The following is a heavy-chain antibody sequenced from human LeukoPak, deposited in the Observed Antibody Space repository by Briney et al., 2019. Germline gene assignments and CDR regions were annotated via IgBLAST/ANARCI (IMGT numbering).Heavy chain of an antibody. CDR3: ARSPYSSSLFYYGVDL. V-gene: IGHV4-34*01. CDR1: GGSFSGYY. Sequence: SETLSLTCAVYGGSFSGYYWSWIRQPPGKGLEWIGEINHSGSTNYNPSLKSRVTISVDTSKNQFSLRLSSVTAADTAVYYCARSPYSSSLFYYGVDLWGKGTTVTVSS. CDR2: INHSGST. D-gene: IGHD6-13*01. J-gene: IGHJ6*04.